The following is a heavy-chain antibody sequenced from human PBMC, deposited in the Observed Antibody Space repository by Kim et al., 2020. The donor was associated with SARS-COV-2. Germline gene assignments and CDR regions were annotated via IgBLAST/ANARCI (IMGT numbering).Heavy chain of an antibody. CDR3: AKDSTRYYYYMDV. D-gene: IGHD4-4*01. Sequence: YADSVRGRFTISRDNSKNTLYLQWNSLRAEDAAVYYCAKDSTRYYYYMDVWGKGTTVTVSS. J-gene: IGHJ6*03. V-gene: IGHV3-30-3*02.